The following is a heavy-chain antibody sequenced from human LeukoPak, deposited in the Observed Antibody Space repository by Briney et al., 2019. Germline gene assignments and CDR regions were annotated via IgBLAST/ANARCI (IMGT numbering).Heavy chain of an antibody. CDR3: AKDHAVAATYYYYMDV. CDR1: GFTFSNFA. D-gene: IGHD2-15*01. J-gene: IGHJ6*03. Sequence: GGSLRLSCAASGFTFSNFAMHWVRQAPGKGLEWVASISYDGNTKNYADSVKGRFTISRDKSKNTLYLQMNSLRAEDTAVYYCAKDHAVAATYYYYMDVWGKGTTVTISS. V-gene: IGHV3-30*04. CDR2: ISYDGNTK.